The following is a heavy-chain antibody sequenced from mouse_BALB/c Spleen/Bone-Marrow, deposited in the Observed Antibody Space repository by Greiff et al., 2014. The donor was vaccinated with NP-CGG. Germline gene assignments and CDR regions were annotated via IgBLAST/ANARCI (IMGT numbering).Heavy chain of an antibody. D-gene: IGHD4-1*01. J-gene: IGHJ3*01. Sequence: VQLQQSGTVLARPGASLRMSCKASGYTFTNYWINWIRQRPGKGLEWIGAIYPGNNDVKNTQKFKAKAKLTAVTSTSTADMELSSLTNEDSAVYYCARNWDWVFAYWGQGTLVTVSA. CDR3: ARNWDWVFAY. CDR2: IYPGNNDV. CDR1: GYTFTNYW. V-gene: IGHV1-5*01.